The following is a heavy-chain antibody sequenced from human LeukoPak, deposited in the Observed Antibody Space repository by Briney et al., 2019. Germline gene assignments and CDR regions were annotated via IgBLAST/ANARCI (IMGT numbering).Heavy chain of an antibody. J-gene: IGHJ4*02. Sequence: GGSLRLSCAASGFIFSSYRMNWVRQAPGKGLEWLTYISTDSSDIQYADSVRGRFTISRDNAKKSLYLQLNSLRGEDTAVYYCARDRGPVDYWGQGTRVTASS. CDR1: GFIFSSYR. CDR2: ISTDSSDI. V-gene: IGHV3-48*01. CDR3: ARDRGPVDY. D-gene: IGHD3-10*01.